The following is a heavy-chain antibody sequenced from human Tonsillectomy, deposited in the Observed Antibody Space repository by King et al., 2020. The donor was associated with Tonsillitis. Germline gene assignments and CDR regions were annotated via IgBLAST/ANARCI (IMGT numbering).Heavy chain of an antibody. Sequence: VQLVESGGGVVQPGRSLRLSCAASGFTFSSYAMHWVRQAPGKGLEWVAVISYDGSNKYYADSVKGRFTISRDNSKNTLYLQMNSLRAEDTAVYYCAGDSWIAARSPYYYYYYMDVWGKGTTVTVSS. CDR3: AGDSWIAARSPYYYYYYMDV. J-gene: IGHJ6*03. CDR2: ISYDGSNK. V-gene: IGHV3-30-3*01. CDR1: GFTFSSYA. D-gene: IGHD6-6*01.